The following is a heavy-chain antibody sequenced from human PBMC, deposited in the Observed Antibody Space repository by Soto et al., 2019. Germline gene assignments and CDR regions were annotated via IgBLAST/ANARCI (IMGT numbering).Heavy chain of an antibody. CDR2: IISSGDII. D-gene: IGHD3-22*01. Sequence: QVQLVESGGGLVKPGGSLRLSCAASGFTFSDYYMSWIRQAPGKGLEWVSYIISSGDIIYYADSVKGRFTISRDNAKNSLYLEMNSLRAEDTAVYYCARDLGYYDSSGYFDYWGQGTLVTVSS. J-gene: IGHJ4*02. V-gene: IGHV3-11*01. CDR1: GFTFSDYY. CDR3: ARDLGYYDSSGYFDY.